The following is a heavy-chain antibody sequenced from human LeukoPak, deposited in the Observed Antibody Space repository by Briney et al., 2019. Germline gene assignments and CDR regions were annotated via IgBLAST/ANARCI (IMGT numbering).Heavy chain of an antibody. D-gene: IGHD3-9*01. J-gene: IGHJ5*02. V-gene: IGHV3-7*03. Sequence: GGSLRLSCAASGFSFSTQRMHWVRQAPGKGLEWVANIKTDGSEKYYVDSVKGRFTVSRDNAKNSLYLQMNSLRAEDTAVYYCARDYTGYFPWGQGTLVIVSS. CDR3: ARDYTGYFP. CDR2: IKTDGSEK. CDR1: GFSFSTQR.